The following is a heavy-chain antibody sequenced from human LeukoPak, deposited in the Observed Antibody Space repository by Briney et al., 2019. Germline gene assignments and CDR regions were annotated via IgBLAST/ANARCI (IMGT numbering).Heavy chain of an antibody. V-gene: IGHV1-69*01. D-gene: IGHD5-24*01. Sequence: SVKVSCKASGGTFSSYAISWVRQAPGQGLEWMGGIIPIFGTANYAQKFQGRVTITADESTSTAYMELSSLRSEDTAVYYCARVGDGYPGGTFDIWGQGTMVTVSS. CDR2: IIPIFGTA. CDR1: GGTFSSYA. CDR3: ARVGDGYPGGTFDI. J-gene: IGHJ3*02.